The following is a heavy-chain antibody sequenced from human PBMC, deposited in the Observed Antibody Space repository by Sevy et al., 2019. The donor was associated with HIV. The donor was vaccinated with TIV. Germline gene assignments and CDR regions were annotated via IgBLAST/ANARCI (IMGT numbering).Heavy chain of an antibody. J-gene: IGHJ4*02. CDR1: GLTFSKYG. V-gene: IGHV3-30*18. CDR3: AKDQEVGTVATGYFDY. CDR2: ISNDGSSQ. D-gene: IGHD1-26*01. Sequence: GGSLRLSCAASGLTFSKYGIHWVRQAPGKGLEWVAFISNDGSSQYYADSVKGRFTISRDNSKNMLYLQMNSLRLEDTAVYFCAKDQEVGTVATGYFDYWGQGTLVTVSS.